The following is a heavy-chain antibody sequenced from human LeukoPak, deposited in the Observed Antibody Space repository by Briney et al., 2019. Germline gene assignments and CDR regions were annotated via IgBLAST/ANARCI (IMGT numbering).Heavy chain of an antibody. J-gene: IGHJ3*02. CDR3: ARDRAGGIGYCSGGSCWDDI. Sequence: PSETLSLTCTVSGGSISSGGYYWSWIRQHPGKGLEWIGYIYYSGSTYYNPSLKSRVTISVDTSKNQFSLKLSSVTAADTAVYYCARDRAGGIGYCSGGSCWDDIWGQGTMVTVSS. CDR2: IYYSGST. V-gene: IGHV4-31*03. CDR1: GGSISSGGYY. D-gene: IGHD2-15*01.